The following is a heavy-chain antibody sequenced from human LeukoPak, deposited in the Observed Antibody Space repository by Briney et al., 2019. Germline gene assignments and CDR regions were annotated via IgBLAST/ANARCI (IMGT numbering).Heavy chain of an antibody. CDR3: ARGAGTGRYYYYYMDV. D-gene: IGHD6-19*01. CDR2: INHSGST. Sequence: PSETLSLTCAVYGGSFSGYYWSWIRQPPGKGLEWIGEINHSGSTNYNPSLKSRVTMSVDTSKNQFSLKLSSVTAADTAVYYCARGAGTGRYYYYYMDVWGKGTTVTISS. J-gene: IGHJ6*03. CDR1: GGSFSGYY. V-gene: IGHV4-34*01.